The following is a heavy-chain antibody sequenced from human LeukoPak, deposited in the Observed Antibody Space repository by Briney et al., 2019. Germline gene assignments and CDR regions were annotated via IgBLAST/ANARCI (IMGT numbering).Heavy chain of an antibody. CDR3: ARGGGYCGGGSCHANIPDY. V-gene: IGHV4-59*01. J-gene: IGHJ4*02. D-gene: IGHD2-15*01. CDR1: GGSISSYY. CDR2: IYYSGST. Sequence: PSETLSLTCTVSGGSISSYYWSWIRQPPGKGLEWIGYIYYSGSTNYNPSLKSRVTISVDTSKNQFSLKLSSVTAADTAVYYCARGGGYCGGGSCHANIPDYWGQGTLVTVSS.